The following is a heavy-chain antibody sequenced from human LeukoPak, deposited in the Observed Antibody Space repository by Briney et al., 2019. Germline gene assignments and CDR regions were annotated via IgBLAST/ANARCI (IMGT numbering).Heavy chain of an antibody. J-gene: IGHJ6*03. CDR2: IYYSGST. V-gene: IGHV4-59*01. CDR3: ARQSPGYYYYMDV. Sequence: SETLSLTCTVSGGSISSYYWSWIRQPPGKGLEWIGYIYYSGSTNYNPSLKSRVTISVDTSKNQFSLKLSSVTAADTAVYYCARQSPGYYYYMDVWGKGTTVTVSS. CDR1: GGSISSYY.